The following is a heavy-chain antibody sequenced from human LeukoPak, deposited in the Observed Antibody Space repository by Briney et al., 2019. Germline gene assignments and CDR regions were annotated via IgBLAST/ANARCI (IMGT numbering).Heavy chain of an antibody. J-gene: IGHJ5*02. Sequence: GSSVKVSCKASGGTFSSYAISWVRQAPGQGLEWMGGIIPIFGTANYAQKFQGRVTITADESTSTAYMELSSLRSDDTAVYYCAREDYYGSGSYWPWGQGTLVTVSS. CDR1: GGTFSSYA. CDR3: AREDYYGSGSYWP. V-gene: IGHV1-69*01. CDR2: IIPIFGTA. D-gene: IGHD3-10*01.